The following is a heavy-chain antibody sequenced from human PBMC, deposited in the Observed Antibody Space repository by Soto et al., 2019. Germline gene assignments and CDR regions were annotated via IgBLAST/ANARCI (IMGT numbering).Heavy chain of an antibody. CDR1: GGSISSGGYY. J-gene: IGHJ5*02. Sequence: SETLSLICTVSGGSISSGGYYWSWIRQHPGKGLEWIGYIYYSGSTYYNPSLKSRVTISVDTSKNQFSLKLSSVTAADTAVYYCAREKLSIAAAGFNWFDPWGQGTLVTVSS. D-gene: IGHD6-13*01. CDR2: IYYSGST. V-gene: IGHV4-31*03. CDR3: AREKLSIAAAGFNWFDP.